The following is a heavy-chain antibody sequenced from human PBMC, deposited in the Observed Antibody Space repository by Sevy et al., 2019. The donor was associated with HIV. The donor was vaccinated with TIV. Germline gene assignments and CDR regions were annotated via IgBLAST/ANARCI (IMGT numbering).Heavy chain of an antibody. CDR2: FEPEDGET. Sequence: ASVKVSCKVSGYTLTGLSMHWVRQAPGKGLEWMATFEPEDGETFYAQKFQGRVTMTEDTSTDTAYVELSSLRSEDTAMYYCATTKDYYDSSGYPFDNWGQGTLVTVSS. CDR3: ATTKDYYDSSGYPFDN. D-gene: IGHD3-22*01. J-gene: IGHJ4*02. V-gene: IGHV1-24*01. CDR1: GYTLTGLS.